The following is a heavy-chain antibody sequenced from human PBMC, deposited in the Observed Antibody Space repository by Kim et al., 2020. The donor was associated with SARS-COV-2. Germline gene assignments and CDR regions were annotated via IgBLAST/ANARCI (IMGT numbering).Heavy chain of an antibody. J-gene: IGHJ2*01. V-gene: IGHV3-23*01. CDR2: ISDSGDNT. CDR1: GFTFSSYA. Sequence: GGSLRLSCAASGFTFSSYAMSWVRQAPGKGLEWVSPISDSGDNTNYVDSVKGRFTISRDNSKNTLYLQMNSLRAEDTAVYYCAKHFSTGWPAGSLDLWGRGTLVTVSS. CDR3: AKHFSTGWPAGSLDL. D-gene: IGHD3-10*01.